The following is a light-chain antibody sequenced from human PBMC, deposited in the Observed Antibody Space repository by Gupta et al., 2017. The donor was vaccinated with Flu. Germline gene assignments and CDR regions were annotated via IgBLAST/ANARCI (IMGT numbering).Light chain of an antibody. J-gene: IGKJ1*01. CDR3: MQALQTSRT. Sequence: DIVMTQPPLSLPVTPGEPASISCKSSQSLLHSNGYNYLDWYLQKPGQSPQLLIYLGSNRASGVPDRCSGSGSGTDFTLKIRRVEAEDVGVYYCMQALQTSRTCGQGTKVEIK. CDR2: LGS. V-gene: IGKV2-28*01. CDR1: QSLLHSNGYNY.